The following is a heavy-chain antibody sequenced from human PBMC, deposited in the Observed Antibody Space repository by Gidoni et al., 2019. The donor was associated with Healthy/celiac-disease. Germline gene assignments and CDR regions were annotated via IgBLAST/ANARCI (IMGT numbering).Heavy chain of an antibody. CDR3: ARDYENGGSCYSAPICPGSLGY. CDR2: INPSGGST. J-gene: IGHJ4*02. D-gene: IGHD2-15*01. CDR1: GYTFTSYY. V-gene: IGHV1-46*01. Sequence: QVQLVQSGAEVKKPGASVKVSCKASGYTFTSYYMHWVRQAPGQGLEWMGIINPSGGSTSYAQKFQGRVTMTRDTSTSTVYMELSSLRSEDTAVYYCARDYENGGSCYSAPICPGSLGYWGQGTLVTVSS.